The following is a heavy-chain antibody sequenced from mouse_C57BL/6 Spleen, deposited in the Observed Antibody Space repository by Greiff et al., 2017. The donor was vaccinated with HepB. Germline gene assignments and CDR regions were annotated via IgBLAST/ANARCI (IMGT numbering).Heavy chain of an antibody. J-gene: IGHJ4*01. CDR1: GFTFSSYA. CDR3: TRDGDSNNLYYAMDY. V-gene: IGHV5-9-1*02. Sequence: EVKLVESGEGLVKPGGSLKLSCAASGFTFSSYAMSWVRQTPEKRLEWVAYISSGGDYIYYADTVKGRFTISRDNARNTLYLQMSSLKSEDTAMYYCTRDGDSNNLYYAMDYWGQGTSVTVSS. D-gene: IGHD2-5*01. CDR2: ISSGGDYI.